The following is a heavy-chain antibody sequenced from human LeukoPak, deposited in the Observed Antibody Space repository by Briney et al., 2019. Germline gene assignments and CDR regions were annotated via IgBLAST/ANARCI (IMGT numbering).Heavy chain of an antibody. V-gene: IGHV4-61*01. CDR1: GGSVSSGSYY. CDR2: IYYSGST. CDR3: ARGSYYYDSSGYSIDY. J-gene: IGHJ4*02. Sequence: SETLSLTCTVPGGSVSSGSYYWSWIRQPPRKGLEWIGYIYYSGSTNYNPSLKSRVTISVDTSKNQFSLKLSSVTAADTAVYYCARGSYYYDSSGYSIDYWGQGTLVTVSS. D-gene: IGHD3-22*01.